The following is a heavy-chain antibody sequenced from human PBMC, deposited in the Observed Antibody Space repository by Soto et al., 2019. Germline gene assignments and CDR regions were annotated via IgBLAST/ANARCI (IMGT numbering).Heavy chain of an antibody. CDR3: AKDKGVFNWATSYFDY. J-gene: IGHJ4*02. Sequence: QVQLVESGGGVVQPGRSLRLSCAASGFTFSNYAMHWVRQAPGKGLEWVALTSYDGNNEYYTDSVKGRFTISRDNSKNTLFLQMNSPRPEDTAVYYCAKDKGVFNWATSYFDYWGQGALLTVSS. V-gene: IGHV3-30*18. D-gene: IGHD1-1*01. CDR2: TSYDGNNE. CDR1: GFTFSNYA.